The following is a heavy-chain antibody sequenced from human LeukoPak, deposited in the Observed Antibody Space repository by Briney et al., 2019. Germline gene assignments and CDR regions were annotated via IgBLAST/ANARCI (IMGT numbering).Heavy chain of an antibody. V-gene: IGHV3-21*01. CDR2: ISSSSSYI. CDR3: ARGRYYYDSSGYRTDAFHI. CDR1: GFTFSTYS. J-gene: IGHJ3*02. D-gene: IGHD3-22*01. Sequence: GGSLRLSCAASGFTFSTYSMNWVRQAPGKGLEWVSSISSSSSYIYYADSVKGRFTISRDNAKNSLYLQMNSLRAEDTAVYYCARGRYYYDSSGYRTDAFHIWGQGTMVTVSS.